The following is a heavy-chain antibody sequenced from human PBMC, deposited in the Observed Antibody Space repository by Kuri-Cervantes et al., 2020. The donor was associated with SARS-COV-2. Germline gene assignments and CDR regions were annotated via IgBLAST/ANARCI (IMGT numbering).Heavy chain of an antibody. CDR3: AREFVPGDFDL. V-gene: IGHV3-21*01. CDR1: GFTFSTYS. Sequence: ETLSLTCAASGFTFSTYSMNWVRQAPGKGLEWVSSISSSSSYIYYADSVKGRFTISRDNAKNTLYLQMNSLRAEDTAVYYCAREFVPGDFDLWGRGTLVTVSS. J-gene: IGHJ2*01. CDR2: ISSSSSYI. D-gene: IGHD3-10*01.